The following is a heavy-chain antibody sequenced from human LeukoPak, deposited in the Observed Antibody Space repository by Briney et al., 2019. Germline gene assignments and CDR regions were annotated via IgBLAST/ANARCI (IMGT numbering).Heavy chain of an antibody. CDR2: IYYSGST. CDR3: ARVRDGYNYAY. D-gene: IGHD5-24*01. J-gene: IGHJ4*02. CDR1: GGSISSYY. Sequence: SETLSLTCTVSGGSISSYYWSWIRQPPGKGLEWIGYIYYSGSTYYNPSLKSRVTISVDTSKNQFSLKLSSVTAADTAVYYCARVRDGYNYAYRGQGTLVTVSS. V-gene: IGHV4-59*12.